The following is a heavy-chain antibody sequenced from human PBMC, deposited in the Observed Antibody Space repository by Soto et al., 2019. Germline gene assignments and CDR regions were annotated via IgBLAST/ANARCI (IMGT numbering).Heavy chain of an antibody. Sequence: VGSLRLSCAASGFTFSSYAMSWVRQAPGKGLEWVSAISGSGGSTYYADSVKGRFTISRDNSKNTLYLQMKLSPVTVADTAVYYCARHPSPNYYYSSGYSLYFDYWGQGTLVTVSS. D-gene: IGHD3-22*01. J-gene: IGHJ4*02. CDR2: ISGSGGST. V-gene: IGHV3-23*01. CDR1: GFTFSSYA. CDR3: ARHPSPNYYYSSGYSLYFDY.